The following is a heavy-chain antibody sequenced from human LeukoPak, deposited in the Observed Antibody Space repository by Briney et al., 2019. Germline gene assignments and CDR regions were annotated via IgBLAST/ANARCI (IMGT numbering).Heavy chain of an antibody. Sequence: PSETLSLTCTVSGGSVSSGSYYWSWIRQPPGKGLEWIGYIYYSGSTHYNPSLKSRVTISVDTSKNQFSLKLSSVTAADTAVYYCARDRPSGYSSGWYGSYWYFDLWGRGTLVTVSS. V-gene: IGHV4-61*01. D-gene: IGHD6-19*01. J-gene: IGHJ2*01. CDR3: ARDRPSGYSSGWYGSYWYFDL. CDR2: IYYSGST. CDR1: GGSVSSGSYY.